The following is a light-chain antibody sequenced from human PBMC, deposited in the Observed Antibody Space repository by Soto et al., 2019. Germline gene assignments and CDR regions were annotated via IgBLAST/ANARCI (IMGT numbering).Light chain of an antibody. Sequence: IVLTQSPGTLSLSPGERATLSCRASQSVRGSYLVWYQQKPGQASRHLVYEASIRATGIPDRCSGSGSGTDFSLPISKLEPEDFAVYYGQQYGSSPRTFGQGTKVEIK. V-gene: IGKV3-20*01. CDR2: EAS. CDR1: QSVRGSY. J-gene: IGKJ1*01. CDR3: QQYGSSPRT.